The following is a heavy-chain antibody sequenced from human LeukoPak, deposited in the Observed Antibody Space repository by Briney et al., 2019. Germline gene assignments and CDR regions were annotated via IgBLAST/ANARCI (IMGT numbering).Heavy chain of an antibody. J-gene: IGHJ4*02. CDR1: GFTVSSNY. V-gene: IGHV3-66*02. CDR2: IYSGGDT. Sequence: GGSLRLSCAASGFTVSSNYMNWVRQAPGKWPEWVSIIYSGGDTYYADSVKGRFTISRDNSKNTLYLQMNNLRADDTAVYYCTRGPGRTWYSDYWGQGTLVTVSS. CDR3: TRGPGRTWYSDY.